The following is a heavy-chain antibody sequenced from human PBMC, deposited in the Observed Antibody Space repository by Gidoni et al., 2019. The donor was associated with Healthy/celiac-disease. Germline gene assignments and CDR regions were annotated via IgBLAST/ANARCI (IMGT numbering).Heavy chain of an antibody. V-gene: IGHV4-59*08. CDR3: ARPHYSGYDLRPFDI. CDR2: IYYSGST. Sequence: QVQLQESGPGLVKPSGTLSLTCTVSGGPISTYYWSWIRQPPGKGLEWIGNIYYSGSTNYNPSLKSRVTLSVDTSKNQFSLKLDSVTAADTAVYYCARPHYSGYDLRPFDIWGQGTMVTVSS. J-gene: IGHJ3*02. CDR1: GGPISTYY. D-gene: IGHD5-12*01.